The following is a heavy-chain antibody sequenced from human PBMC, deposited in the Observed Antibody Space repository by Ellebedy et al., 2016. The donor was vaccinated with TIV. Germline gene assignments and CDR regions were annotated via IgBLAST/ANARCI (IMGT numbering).Heavy chain of an antibody. CDR1: GASVSNTRYY. J-gene: IGHJ4*02. CDR3: ARTDPWQPIDD. V-gene: IGHV4-39*01. CDR2: VSYSGSP. D-gene: IGHD2-21*02. Sequence: MPSETLSLTCGVSGASVSNTRYYWAWIRQPPGKGLEHIGSVSYSGSPYSNPSFKSRVTLSADTSKNQFSLNLRTVTAADTAVYYCARTDPWQPIDDWGQGILVSVSS.